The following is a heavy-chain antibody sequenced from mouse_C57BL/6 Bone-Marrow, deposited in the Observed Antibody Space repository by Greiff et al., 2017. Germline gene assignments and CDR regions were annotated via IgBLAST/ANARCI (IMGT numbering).Heavy chain of an antibody. V-gene: IGHV1-39*01. D-gene: IGHD2-4*01. Sequence: EVQLQQSGPELVKPGASVKISCKASGYSFTDYNMKWVKQSTGKSLEWIGVINPNYGTTSYNQKFKGKATLTVDQSSSTAYMQLNSLTSEDAAVFCSASVYDYDYAMDYWGQGTSVTVSS. J-gene: IGHJ4*01. CDR2: INPNYGTT. CDR1: GYSFTDYN. CDR3: ASVYDYDYAMDY.